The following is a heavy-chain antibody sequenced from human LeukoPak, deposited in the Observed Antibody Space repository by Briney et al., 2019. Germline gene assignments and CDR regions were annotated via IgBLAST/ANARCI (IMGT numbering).Heavy chain of an antibody. Sequence: SETLSLTCTVSGGSISSYYWSWIRQPPGKGLEWIGYIYYSGSTNYNPSLKSRVTISVDTSKNQFSLKLSSVTAADTAVYYCAXGGXWASSSWYYFDYWGQGTLVTVSS. D-gene: IGHD6-13*01. CDR3: AXGGXWASSSWYYFDY. V-gene: IGHV4-59*08. J-gene: IGHJ4*02. CDR2: IYYSGST. CDR1: GGSISSYY.